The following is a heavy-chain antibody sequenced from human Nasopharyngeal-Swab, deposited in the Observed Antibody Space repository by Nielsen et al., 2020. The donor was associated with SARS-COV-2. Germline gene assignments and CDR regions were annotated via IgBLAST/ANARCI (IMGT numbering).Heavy chain of an antibody. D-gene: IGHD6-13*01. CDR3: ARGYSSSWSSLFYYGMDV. CDR2: IYYSGST. CDR1: GGSISSSSYY. V-gene: IGHV4-39*01. Sequence: GSLRLSCTVSGGSISSSSYYWGWIRQPPGKGLEWIGSIYYSGSTYYNPSLKSRVTISVDTSKNQFSLKLSSVTAADTAVYYCARGYSSSWSSLFYYGMDVWGQGTTVTVSS. J-gene: IGHJ6*02.